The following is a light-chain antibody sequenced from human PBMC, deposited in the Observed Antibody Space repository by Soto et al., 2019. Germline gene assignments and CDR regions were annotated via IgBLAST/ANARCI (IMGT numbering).Light chain of an antibody. CDR2: KVS. Sequence: DVVVTQSPLSLPVTLGQPASISCRSSQSLVYTNGNTYLAWFQQRPGQSPRRLIYKVSIRDSGGPDRFSGSGSGSEFTLTISRVEAEDVGVYDGMQGTHRPRKFGKGTKVDIK. CDR3: MQGTHRPRK. J-gene: IGKJ1*01. V-gene: IGKV2-30*01. CDR1: QSLVYTNGNTY.